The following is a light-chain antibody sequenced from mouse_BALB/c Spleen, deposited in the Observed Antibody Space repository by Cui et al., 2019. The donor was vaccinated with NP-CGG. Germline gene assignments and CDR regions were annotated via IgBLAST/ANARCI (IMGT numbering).Light chain of an antibody. V-gene: IGLV1*01. J-gene: IGLJ1*01. Sequence: AVVTQESALTTSPGETVPLTCRPSTGAVTTSNYANWVQENPDHLFTGLIGGTNNRAPGVPARFSGSLIGDKAALTITGAQTEDEAVYFCALWYSNHWVFGGGTKLTVL. CDR1: TGAVTTSNY. CDR2: GTN. CDR3: ALWYSNHWV.